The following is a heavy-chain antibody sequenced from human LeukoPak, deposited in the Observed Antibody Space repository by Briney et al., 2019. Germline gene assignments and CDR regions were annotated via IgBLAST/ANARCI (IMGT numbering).Heavy chain of an antibody. J-gene: IGHJ4*02. V-gene: IGHV3-21*01. CDR3: ARRATTERGHSYGLDF. CDR1: GFTVSSNY. D-gene: IGHD5-18*01. CDR2: IGSSGSYI. Sequence: TGGSLRLSCAASGFTVSSNYMNWVRQAPGKGLEWVSSIGSSGSYIYYADSLMGRFTISRDNAKNSLYLQMNSLRAEDTAMYYCARRATTERGHSYGLDFWGQGTLVTVSS.